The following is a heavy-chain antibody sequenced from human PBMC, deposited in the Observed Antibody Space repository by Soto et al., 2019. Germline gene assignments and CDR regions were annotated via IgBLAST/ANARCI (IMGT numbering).Heavy chain of an antibody. D-gene: IGHD6-13*01. CDR2: ISYDGTKK. Sequence: QVQLVESGGGVVQPGRSLRLSCAASGFTFSNYGMHWVRQAPGKGLEWVAVISYDGTKKHFADSVKGRFTISRDNSTNTFYLQMNSLRAEDTAVYFCAKDDGGSWPAYYYYGMDVWGQGTTVTVSS. CDR1: GFTFSNYG. J-gene: IGHJ6*02. CDR3: AKDDGGSWPAYYYYGMDV. V-gene: IGHV3-30*18.